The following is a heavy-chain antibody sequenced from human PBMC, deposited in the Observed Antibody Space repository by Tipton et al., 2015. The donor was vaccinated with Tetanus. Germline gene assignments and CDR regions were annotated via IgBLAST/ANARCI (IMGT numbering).Heavy chain of an antibody. D-gene: IGHD6-13*01. Sequence: TLSLTCTVSGGSMNSYYWSWIRQPAGKGLEWIGRIYTSGSTNYNPSLKSRVTMSVDTSKRQFSLKLNSVTAADTAVYCCARGWGSSWYYFDYWGQGILVTVSS. CDR1: GGSMNSYY. CDR2: IYTSGST. CDR3: ARGWGSSWYYFDY. V-gene: IGHV4-4*07. J-gene: IGHJ4*02.